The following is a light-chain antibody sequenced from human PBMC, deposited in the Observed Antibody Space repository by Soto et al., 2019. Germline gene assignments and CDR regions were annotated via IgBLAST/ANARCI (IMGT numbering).Light chain of an antibody. CDR2: DVS. J-gene: IGLJ1*01. CDR1: RSDIGGYNY. Sequence: QSVLTQPASVSGSPGQSITISCTGTRSDIGGYNYVSWYQHHPGKAPKLLIYDVSNRPSGVSNRFSGSKSDNTASTTIPGLQPEDEADYYCSSYTTSNTRQIVFGTGTKVTVL. V-gene: IGLV2-14*03. CDR3: SSYTTSNTRQIV.